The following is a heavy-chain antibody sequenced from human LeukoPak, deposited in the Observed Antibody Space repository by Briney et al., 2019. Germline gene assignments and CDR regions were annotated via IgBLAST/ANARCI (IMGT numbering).Heavy chain of an antibody. D-gene: IGHD3-22*01. J-gene: IGHJ4*02. CDR3: ARDGLYDSSGYYMDS. V-gene: IGHV4-59*01. Sequence: PSETLSLTCTDSGGAISSYYWSWLRQPPGKGLEWIGYIYYSGGTKYNPSLMSRVTISVDRAQNQFSLSLSSVTAADTAVYYCARDGLYDSSGYYMDSWGQGTLVIVSS. CDR1: GGAISSYY. CDR2: IYYSGGT.